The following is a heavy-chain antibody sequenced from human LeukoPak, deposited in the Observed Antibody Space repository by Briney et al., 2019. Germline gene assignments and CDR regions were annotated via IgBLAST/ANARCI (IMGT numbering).Heavy chain of an antibody. CDR1: GGSISSYY. CDR2: IYNSGST. Sequence: PSETLSLTCTVSGGSISSYYWNWIRQPPGKGLEWIGNIYNSGSTDYNPSLRSQVTMSVDTSKNQISLKLSSVTAADTAVYYCARDKGPYWYFDLWGRGTLDTVSS. CDR3: ARDKGPYWYFDL. V-gene: IGHV4-59*01. J-gene: IGHJ2*01.